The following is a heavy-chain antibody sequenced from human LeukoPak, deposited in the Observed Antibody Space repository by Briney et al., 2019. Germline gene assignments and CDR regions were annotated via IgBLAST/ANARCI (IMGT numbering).Heavy chain of an antibody. J-gene: IGHJ4*02. V-gene: IGHV4-39*02. CDR3: ARLFLRFGEFSFDY. D-gene: IGHD3-10*01. CDR1: GGSISNSSFY. CDR2: IYYRGST. Sequence: PSETLSLTCTVSGGSISNSSFYWGWIRQPPGKGLEWIGNIYYRGSTYYNSSLKSRVSISVDTSKNYFSLKVSSVTAADTAVYYRARLFLRFGEFSFDYWGQGTLVTVSS.